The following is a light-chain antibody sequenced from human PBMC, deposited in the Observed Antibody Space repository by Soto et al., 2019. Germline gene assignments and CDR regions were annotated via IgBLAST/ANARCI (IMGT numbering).Light chain of an antibody. CDR1: QGISSY. CDR3: HQRSRWPWT. V-gene: IGKV1D-8*03. Sequence: VIWMTQSPSLLSASTGDRVTISCRMSQGISSYLAWYQQRPGKAPKLLIYAASTLQSGVPSRFSGSGSGTDFTLTISSLEPGEFAVYYCHQRSRWPWTVGQGTKVDIK. CDR2: AAS. J-gene: IGKJ1*01.